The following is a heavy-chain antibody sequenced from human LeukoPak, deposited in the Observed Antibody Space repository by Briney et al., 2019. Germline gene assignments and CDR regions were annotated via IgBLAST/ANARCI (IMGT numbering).Heavy chain of an antibody. CDR2: ISGSGGST. CDR3: AKDGSRYCSGGSCLYGMDV. CDR1: GFTFSSYA. V-gene: IGHV3-23*01. J-gene: IGHJ6*02. D-gene: IGHD2-15*01. Sequence: GGSLRLSCAASGFTFSSYAMSWVRQAPGKGLEWVSAISGSGGSTYYADSVKGRFTISGDNSKNTLYLQMNSLRAEDTAVYYCAKDGSRYCSGGSCLYGMDVWGQGTTVTVSS.